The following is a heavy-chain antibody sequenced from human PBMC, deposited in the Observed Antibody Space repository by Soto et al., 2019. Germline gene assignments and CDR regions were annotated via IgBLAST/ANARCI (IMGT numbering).Heavy chain of an antibody. CDR3: ARDYPLTSSSPRAYYCYGMDV. D-gene: IGHD6-6*01. CDR2: ISYDGSNK. V-gene: IGHV3-30-3*01. CDR1: GFTFSSYA. J-gene: IGHJ6*02. Sequence: GGSLRLSCAASGFTFSSYAMHWVRQAPGKGLEWVAVISYDGSNKYYADSVKGRFTISRDNSKNTLYLQMNSLRAEDTAVYYCARDYPLTSSSPRAYYCYGMDVWGQGTTVTVSS.